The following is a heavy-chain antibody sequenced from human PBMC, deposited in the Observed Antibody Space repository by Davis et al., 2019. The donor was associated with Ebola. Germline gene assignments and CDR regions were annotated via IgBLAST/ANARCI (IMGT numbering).Heavy chain of an antibody. CDR2: IYPGDSDT. Sequence: GESLKISCKGSGYSFTSYWIGWVRQMPGKGLEWMGIIYPGDSDTRYSPSFQGQVTISADKSISTAYLQWSSLKASDTAMYYCARHARYDFWSGYSPYYYYGMDVWGQGTTVTVSS. CDR1: GYSFTSYW. CDR3: ARHARYDFWSGYSPYYYYGMDV. J-gene: IGHJ6*02. D-gene: IGHD3-3*01. V-gene: IGHV5-51*01.